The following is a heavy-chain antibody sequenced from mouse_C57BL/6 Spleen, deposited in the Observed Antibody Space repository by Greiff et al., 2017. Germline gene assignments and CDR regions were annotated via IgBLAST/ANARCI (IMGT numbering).Heavy chain of an antibody. V-gene: IGHV3-6*01. CDR2: ISYDGSN. CDR1: GYSITSGYY. Sequence: EVQLQQSGPGLVKPSQSLSLTCSVTGYSITSGYYWNWIRQFPGNKLEWMGYISYDGSNNYNPSLKNRISITRDTSKNQFFLKLNSVTTEDTATYDCAREGVVLRPWFAYWGQGTLVTVSA. J-gene: IGHJ3*01. D-gene: IGHD1-2*01. CDR3: AREGVVLRPWFAY.